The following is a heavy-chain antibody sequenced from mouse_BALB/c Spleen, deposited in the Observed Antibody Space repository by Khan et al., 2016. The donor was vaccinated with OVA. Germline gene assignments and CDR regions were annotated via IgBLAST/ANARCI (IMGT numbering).Heavy chain of an antibody. CDR1: GYSFTSYY. CDR3: ARGAFGY. CDR2: IDPFNGGT. J-gene: IGHJ3*01. Sequence: EVQLQESGPELMKPGASVNISCKASGYSFTSYYIHWVRQSHGKSLEWIGYIDPFNGGTDYNQKFKGKATLTVDKSSSTAYMHLSSLTSEDSAVYYCARGAFGYGGQGTLVTVSA. V-gene: IGHV1S135*01.